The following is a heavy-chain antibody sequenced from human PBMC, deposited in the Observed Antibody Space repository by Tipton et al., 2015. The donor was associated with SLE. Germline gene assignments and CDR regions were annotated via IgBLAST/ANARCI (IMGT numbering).Heavy chain of an antibody. Sequence: LSWVRQPPGKGLEWIGNMYYSGSTFYNPSLESRVTISVDTSKNQFSLKLSSVTAADTAIYYCARSFIRDLWFDPWGQGTLVTVSS. J-gene: IGHJ5*02. CDR2: MYYSGST. D-gene: IGHD3-16*02. V-gene: IGHV4-39*01. CDR3: ARSFIRDLWFDP.